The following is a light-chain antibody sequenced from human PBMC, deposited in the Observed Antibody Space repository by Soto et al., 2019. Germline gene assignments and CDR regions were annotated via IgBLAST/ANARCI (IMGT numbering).Light chain of an antibody. CDR1: QSVSSSY. CDR2: GAS. Sequence: EIVLTQSPGTLSLSPGERATLSCRASQSVSSSYLAWYQQKPGQAPRLLIYGASARATGIPDRFSGGGSGAEYTLTISSLQSEDFAVYYCQQYDKWPRTFGQGPRWIS. V-gene: IGKV3-20*01. CDR3: QQYDKWPRT. J-gene: IGKJ1*01.